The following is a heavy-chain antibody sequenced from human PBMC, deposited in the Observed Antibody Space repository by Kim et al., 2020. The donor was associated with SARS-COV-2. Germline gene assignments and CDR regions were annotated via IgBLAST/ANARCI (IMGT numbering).Heavy chain of an antibody. V-gene: IGHV3-21*01. CDR2: ISSSSSYI. D-gene: IGHD3-9*01. Sequence: GGSLRLSCAASGFTFSSYSMNWVRQAPGKGLEWVSSISSSSSYIYYADSVKGRFTISRDNAKNSLYLQMNSLRAEDTAVYYCARELRYFDWLPNYYYYGMDVWGQGTTVTVSS. CDR3: ARELRYFDWLPNYYYYGMDV. J-gene: IGHJ6*02. CDR1: GFTFSSYS.